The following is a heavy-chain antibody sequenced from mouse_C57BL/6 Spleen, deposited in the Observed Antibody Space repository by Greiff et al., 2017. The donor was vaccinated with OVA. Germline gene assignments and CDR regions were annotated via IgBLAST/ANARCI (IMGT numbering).Heavy chain of an antibody. Sequence: QVQLQQSGPELVKPGASVKISCKASGYAFSSSWMNWVKQRPGKGLEWIGRIYPGDGDTNYNGKFKGKATLTADKSSSTAYMQLSSLTSEDSAVYFCAREVVYYGSLFDYWGQGTTLTVSS. CDR3: AREVVYYGSLFDY. CDR2: IYPGDGDT. V-gene: IGHV1-82*01. J-gene: IGHJ2*01. CDR1: GYAFSSSW. D-gene: IGHD2-1*01.